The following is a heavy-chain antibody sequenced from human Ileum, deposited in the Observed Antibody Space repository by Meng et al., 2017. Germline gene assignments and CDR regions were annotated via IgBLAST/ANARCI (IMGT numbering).Heavy chain of an antibody. D-gene: IGHD1-26*01. CDR3: ARGATTVDY. V-gene: IGHV3-66*02. CDR2: ISSGGTT. J-gene: IGHJ4*02. Sequence: EGQRGGSGGGLVKPGWSLRLSWAASGFTVSSNYMTWVRQAPGKGLDWVSIISSGGTTYYADSVTGRFTISRDNSENTLFLQMNSLRAEDTAMYYCARGATTVDYWGQGTLVTVSS. CDR1: GFTVSSNY.